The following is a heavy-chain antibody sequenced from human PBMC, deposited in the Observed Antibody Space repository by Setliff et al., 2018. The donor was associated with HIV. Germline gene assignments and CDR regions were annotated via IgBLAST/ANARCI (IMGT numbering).Heavy chain of an antibody. CDR3: ARWAGPGIWHYYYIDV. V-gene: IGHV3-20*04. Sequence: LRLSCAASGVGFNDSGMTWVRQVPGKGLQWVSAINWNGETTRYADSVKGRFTVSRDNAKNSLYLQMNSLRVEDTALYYCARWAGPGIWHYYYIDVWGKGTTVTVS. J-gene: IGHJ6*03. D-gene: IGHD6-19*01. CDR1: GVGFNDSG. CDR2: INWNGETT.